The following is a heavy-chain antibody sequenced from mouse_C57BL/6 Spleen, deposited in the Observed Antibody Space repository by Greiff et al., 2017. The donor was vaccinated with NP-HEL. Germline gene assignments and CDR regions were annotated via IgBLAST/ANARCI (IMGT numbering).Heavy chain of an antibody. CDR1: GFTFSDYG. Sequence: DVHLVESGGGLVKPGGSLKLSCAASGFTFSDYGMHWVRQAPEKGLEWVAYISSGSSTIYYAETVKGRFTISRDNAKNTPFLQMTSLRSEDTAMGFCARPPFAYWGQGTLVTVSA. J-gene: IGHJ3*01. CDR3: ARPPFAY. CDR2: ISSGSSTI. V-gene: IGHV5-17*01.